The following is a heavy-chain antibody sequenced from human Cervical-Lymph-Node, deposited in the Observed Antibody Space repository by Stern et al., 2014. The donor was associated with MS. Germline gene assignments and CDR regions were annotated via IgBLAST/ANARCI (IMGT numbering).Heavy chain of an antibody. CDR3: ARGPYCSSTSCYTNGYHFYGLDV. CDR1: GYTFTSFG. CDR2: ISGYNGDT. Sequence: QVQLVQSGAEVKKPGASVKVSCKASGYTFTSFGISWVRRAPGQGLEWMGWISGYNGDTNYPQRFQGRVILTADTSTSTAYMDLTNLRSDDTAMYFCARGPYCSSTSCYTNGYHFYGLDVWGQGTTVTVSS. V-gene: IGHV1-18*01. D-gene: IGHD2-2*02. J-gene: IGHJ6*02.